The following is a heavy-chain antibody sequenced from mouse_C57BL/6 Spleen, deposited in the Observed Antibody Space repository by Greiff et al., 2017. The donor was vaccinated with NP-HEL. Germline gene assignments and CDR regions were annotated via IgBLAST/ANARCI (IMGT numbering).Heavy chain of an antibody. D-gene: IGHD2-4*01. J-gene: IGHJ2*01. Sequence: VKLVESGAELVRPGASVTLSCKASGYTFTDYEMHWVKQTPVHGLEWIGAIDPETGGTAYNQKFKGKAILTADKSSSTAYMELRSLTSEDSAVYYCTRKADYDYWGQGTTLTVSS. CDR3: TRKADYDY. CDR2: IDPETGGT. CDR1: GYTFTDYE. V-gene: IGHV1-15*01.